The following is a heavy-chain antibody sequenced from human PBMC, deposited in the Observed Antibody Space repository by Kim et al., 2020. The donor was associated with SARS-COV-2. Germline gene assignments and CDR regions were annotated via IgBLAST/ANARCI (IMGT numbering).Heavy chain of an antibody. Sequence: PSLKSRVTISEDTSKNQFSLKLSSVTAADAAVYYCARHYPRIAAAGKFDYWGQGTLVTVSS. D-gene: IGHD6-13*01. V-gene: IGHV4-39*01. CDR3: ARHYPRIAAAGKFDY. J-gene: IGHJ4*02.